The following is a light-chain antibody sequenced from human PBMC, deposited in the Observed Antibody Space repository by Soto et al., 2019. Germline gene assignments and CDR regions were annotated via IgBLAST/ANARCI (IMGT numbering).Light chain of an antibody. CDR3: QQHHGYPIT. CDR2: GAS. V-gene: IGKV3-20*01. CDR1: QSVSSSY. J-gene: IGKJ5*01. Sequence: EIVLTQSPGTLSLSPGERATLSCGASQSVSSSYLAWYQQKPGQAPRLLIYGASSRATGIPDRFSGSGSGTHFTLTISSLQPEDFATYYCQQHHGYPITFGQGTRLDIK.